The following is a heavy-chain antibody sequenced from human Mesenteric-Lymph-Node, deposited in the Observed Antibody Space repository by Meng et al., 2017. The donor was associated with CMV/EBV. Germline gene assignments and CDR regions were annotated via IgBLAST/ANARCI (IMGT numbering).Heavy chain of an antibody. CDR1: GGTFSSYA. Sequence: SVKVSCKASGGTFSSYAISWVRQAPGQGLEWMGGIIPIFGTANYAQKFQGRVTLTTDESTSAAYMELSSLRSEDTAVYYCASAINCGGDCYGVDWFDPWGQGTLVTVSS. V-gene: IGHV1-69*05. D-gene: IGHD2-21*01. CDR3: ASAINCGGDCYGVDWFDP. J-gene: IGHJ5*02. CDR2: IIPIFGTA.